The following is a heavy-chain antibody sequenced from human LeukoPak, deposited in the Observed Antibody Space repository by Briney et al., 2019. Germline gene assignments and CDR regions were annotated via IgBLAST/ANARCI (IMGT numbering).Heavy chain of an antibody. J-gene: IGHJ5*02. CDR3: ARGRYYYDSTGGLNWFDP. CDR1: GGSISSYY. D-gene: IGHD3-22*01. CDR2: IYYSGST. V-gene: IGHV4-59*01. Sequence: SETLSLTCTVSGGSISSYYWSWIRQPPGKGLEWIGYIYYSGSTNYNPSLKSRVTISVDTSKNQFSLKLSSVTAADTAVYYCARGRYYYDSTGGLNWFDPWGQGTLVTVSS.